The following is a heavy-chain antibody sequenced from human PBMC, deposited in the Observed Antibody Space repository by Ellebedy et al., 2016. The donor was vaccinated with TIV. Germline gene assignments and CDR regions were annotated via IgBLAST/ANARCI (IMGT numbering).Heavy chain of an antibody. CDR2: MFHSGST. J-gene: IGHJ1*01. D-gene: IGHD3-22*01. CDR3: ARGPIYYDRSGHASPVGFQH. V-gene: IGHV4-38-2*02. CDR1: HYAISGGYY. Sequence: SETLSLXCTVSHYAISGGYYWGWIRQTPGKGLEWIVSMFHSGSTYYNPSLRSRVTMSVDTSKNQFSLKLSSVTAADTAVYYCARGPIYYDRSGHASPVGFQHWGQGTLVSVSS.